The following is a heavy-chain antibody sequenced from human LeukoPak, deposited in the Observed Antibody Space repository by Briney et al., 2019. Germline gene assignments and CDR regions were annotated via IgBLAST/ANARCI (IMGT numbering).Heavy chain of an antibody. CDR1: GFTFSSYG. CDR2: IWYDGSNK. Sequence: GGSLRLSCAASGFTFSSYGMHWVRQAPGKGLEWVAVIWYDGSNKYYADSVKGRFTISRDNSKNTLYLQMNRLRAEDPAVYYCARDIGYRYCYVRPWFDPLGQGTLVTVSS. J-gene: IGHJ5*02. V-gene: IGHV3-33*01. CDR3: ARDIGYRYCYVRPWFDP. D-gene: IGHD5-18*01.